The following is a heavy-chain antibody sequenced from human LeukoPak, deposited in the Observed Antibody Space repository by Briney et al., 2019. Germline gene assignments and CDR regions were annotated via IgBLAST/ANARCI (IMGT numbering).Heavy chain of an antibody. CDR1: GYTFTGYY. J-gene: IGHJ4*02. CDR3: ARLNLGYCSGGSCHHSDY. D-gene: IGHD2-15*01. CDR2: INPNSGGT. Sequence: ASVKVSCKASGYTFTGYYMHWVRQAPGQGLEWMGRINPNSGGTNYAQKFQGRVTMTRDTSISTAYMELSRLRSDDTAVYYCARLNLGYCSGGSCHHSDYWGRGTLVTVSS. V-gene: IGHV1-2*06.